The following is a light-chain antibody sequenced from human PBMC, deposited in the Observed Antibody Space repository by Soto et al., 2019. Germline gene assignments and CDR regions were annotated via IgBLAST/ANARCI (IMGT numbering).Light chain of an antibody. CDR1: SSNIGSNT. CDR2: SNN. Sequence: QSVLTQPPSASGTPGQRVTISCSGSSSNIGSNTVNWYQQLPGTAPKLLIYSNNQRPSGVPDRFSGSKSGTSASLAISGLQSEEEADYCCAAWDDSLNGLVFGGGTKLTVL. CDR3: AAWDDSLNGLV. J-gene: IGLJ2*01. V-gene: IGLV1-44*01.